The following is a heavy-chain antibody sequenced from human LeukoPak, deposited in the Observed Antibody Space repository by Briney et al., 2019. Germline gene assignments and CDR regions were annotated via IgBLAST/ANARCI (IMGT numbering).Heavy chain of an antibody. D-gene: IGHD6-13*01. J-gene: IGHJ4*02. CDR3: AKGRKAAAGTTPEFDY. CDR2: ISYDGSNR. CDR1: GFTFSSYG. Sequence: PGRSLRLSCAASGFTFSSYGIHWVRQAPGKGLEWGAVISYDGSNRYYADSVKGRFTISRDNSKNTLYLQMNSLRPEDTAVYYCAKGRKAAAGTTPEFDYWGQGTLVTVSS. V-gene: IGHV3-30*18.